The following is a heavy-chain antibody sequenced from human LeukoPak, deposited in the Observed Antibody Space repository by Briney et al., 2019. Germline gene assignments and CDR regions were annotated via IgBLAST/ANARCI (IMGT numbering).Heavy chain of an antibody. CDR3: ARLIVVVGSFDY. CDR2: ISGSGGST. J-gene: IGHJ4*02. CDR1: GLTFSSYA. D-gene: IGHD2-21*01. V-gene: IGHV3-23*01. Sequence: PGGSLRLSCAASGLTFSSYAMSWVRQAPGKGLEWVSAISGSGGSTYYADSVKGRFTISRDNAKNSLYLQMNSLRAEDTAVYYCARLIVVVGSFDYWGQGTLVTVSS.